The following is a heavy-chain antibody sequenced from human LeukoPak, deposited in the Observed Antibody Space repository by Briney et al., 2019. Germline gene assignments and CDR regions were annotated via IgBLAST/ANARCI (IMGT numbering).Heavy chain of an antibody. CDR3: AKIMRYYYYGMDV. Sequence: PGGSLRLSCAASGFTFSSYAVNWVRQAPGKGLEWVSGTGSGGTTYYADSVKGRFTISRDNSKNTLYLQMNSLRAEDTALYYCAKIMRYYYYGMDVWGQGTTVTVSS. CDR2: TGSGGTT. CDR1: GFTFSSYA. V-gene: IGHV3-23*01. D-gene: IGHD2-8*01. J-gene: IGHJ6*02.